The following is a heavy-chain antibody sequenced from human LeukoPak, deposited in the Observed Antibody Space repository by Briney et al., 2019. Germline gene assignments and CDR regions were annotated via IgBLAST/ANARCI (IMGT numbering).Heavy chain of an antibody. CDR1: GFTFDDYG. CDR3: AKDSARWEGSSWYVWAFDI. J-gene: IGHJ3*02. Sequence: GGSLRLSCAASGFTFDDYGMSWVRQAPGKGLEWVSGINWSGGSTGYADSVKGRFTISRDNSKNTLYLQMNSLRAEDTAVYYCAKDSARWEGSSWYVWAFDIWGQGTMVTVSS. CDR2: INWSGGST. D-gene: IGHD6-13*01. V-gene: IGHV3-20*04.